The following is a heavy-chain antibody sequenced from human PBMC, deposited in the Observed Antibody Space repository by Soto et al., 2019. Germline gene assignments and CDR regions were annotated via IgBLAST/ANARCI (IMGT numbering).Heavy chain of an antibody. CDR3: ARVVRGVFASGMDV. V-gene: IGHV3-11*06. Sequence: QVQLVESGGGLVKPGGSLRFSCAASGFTFSDYYMSWIRQAPGKGLEWVSYISSSSSYTNYADSVKGRFTISRDNAKNSLYLQMNSLRAEDTAVYYCARVVRGVFASGMDVWGQGTTVTVSS. D-gene: IGHD3-10*01. J-gene: IGHJ6*02. CDR2: ISSSSSYT. CDR1: GFTFSDYY.